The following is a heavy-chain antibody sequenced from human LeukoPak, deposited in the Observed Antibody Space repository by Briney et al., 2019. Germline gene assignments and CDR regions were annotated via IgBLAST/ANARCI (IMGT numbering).Heavy chain of an antibody. J-gene: IGHJ4*02. Sequence: SETLSLTCTVSGGSISSSSYYWGWIRQPPGKGLEWIGSIYYSGSAYYNPSLKSRVTMSVDTSKNQFSLKLNSVTAADTAVYYCARIVVVTSKRRFDDWGQGTLVTVSS. CDR3: ARIVVVTSKRRFDD. CDR2: IYYSGSA. V-gene: IGHV4-39*01. CDR1: GGSISSSSYY. D-gene: IGHD2-21*02.